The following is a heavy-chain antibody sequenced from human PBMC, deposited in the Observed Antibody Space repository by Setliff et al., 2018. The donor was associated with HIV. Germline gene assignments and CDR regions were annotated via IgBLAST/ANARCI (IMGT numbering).Heavy chain of an antibody. Sequence: SETLSLTCTVSGGSISSGTYYWSWIRQPAGKGLEWIGHIYTSGSTSGSANYNPSLKNRVTISVDTSKNQFSLKLSSVTAADTAVYYCASSSGSYGAFDIWGQGTMVTVSS. D-gene: IGHD1-26*01. CDR3: ASSSGSYGAFDI. CDR1: GGSISSGTYY. CDR2: IYT. V-gene: IGHV4-61*09. J-gene: IGHJ3*02.